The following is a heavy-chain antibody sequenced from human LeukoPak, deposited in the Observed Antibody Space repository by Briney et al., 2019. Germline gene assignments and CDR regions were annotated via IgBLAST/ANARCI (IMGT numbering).Heavy chain of an antibody. V-gene: IGHV4-30-2*01. Sequence: PSETLSLTCTVSGGSISSGGYYWSWIRQPPGKGLEWIGYIYHSGNTYYNPSLKSRVTISVDRSKNQFSLKLSSVTAADTAVYYCARGFVEYGDYFDAFDIWGQGTMVTVSS. D-gene: IGHD4-17*01. CDR2: IYHSGNT. CDR3: ARGFVEYGDYFDAFDI. J-gene: IGHJ3*02. CDR1: GGSISSGGYY.